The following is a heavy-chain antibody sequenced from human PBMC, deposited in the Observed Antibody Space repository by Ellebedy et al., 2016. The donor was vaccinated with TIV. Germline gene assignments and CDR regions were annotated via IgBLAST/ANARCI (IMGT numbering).Heavy chain of an antibody. V-gene: IGHV1-46*01. D-gene: IGHD6-19*01. Sequence: ASVKVSCKASGHTFTTDYVHWVRQAPGQGLEWMGMINPSGGSTSYAQKFQGRITMTRDTSSSTVNMELSSPKSEDTGVYYCASGIAVAGALDYWGQGTLVTVSS. CDR3: ASGIAVAGALDY. J-gene: IGHJ4*02. CDR1: GHTFTTDY. CDR2: INPSGGST.